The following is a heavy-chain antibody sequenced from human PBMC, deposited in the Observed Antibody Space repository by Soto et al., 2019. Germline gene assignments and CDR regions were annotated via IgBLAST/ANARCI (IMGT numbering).Heavy chain of an antibody. V-gene: IGHV4-34*01. CDR2: INHSGST. J-gene: IGHJ6*01. Sequence: SETLSLTCAVYGGSFSGYYWSWIRQPPGKGLEWIGEINHSGSTNYNPSLKSRVTISLDTSKNQFSMKLSSVTAADTAVYYCAKPNNYDILTGYYIVPGGGYYYGMEVWGQGTTVT. CDR1: GGSFSGYY. D-gene: IGHD3-9*01. CDR3: AKPNNYDILTGYYIVPGGGYYYGMEV.